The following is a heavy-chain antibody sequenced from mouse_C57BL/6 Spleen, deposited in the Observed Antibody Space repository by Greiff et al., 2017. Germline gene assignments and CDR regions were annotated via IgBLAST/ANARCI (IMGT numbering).Heavy chain of an antibody. CDR3: ARDGGNRRDWFAY. Sequence: EVQGVESGGGLVKPGGSLKLSCAASGFTFSSYAMSWVRQTPEKRLEWVATISDGGSYTYYPDNVKGRFTISRDNAKNNLYLQMSHLKSEDTAMYYCARDGGNRRDWFAYWGQGTLVTVSA. V-gene: IGHV5-4*01. CDR1: GFTFSSYA. CDR2: ISDGGSYT. J-gene: IGHJ3*01. D-gene: IGHD2-1*01.